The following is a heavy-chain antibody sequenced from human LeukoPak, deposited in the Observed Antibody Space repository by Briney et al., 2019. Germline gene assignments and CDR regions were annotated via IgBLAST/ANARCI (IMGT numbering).Heavy chain of an antibody. Sequence: SETLSLTCTVSGGSISSSSYYWGWTRQSPGKGLEWIGSISFSRAAYYNPSLTRRVTNSAATSKNQFTLRLCSVTAADTAVYYCARPRYSSGWYNWFDTWGQGTLVTVS. J-gene: IGHJ5*01. CDR1: GGSISSSSYY. CDR2: ISFSRAA. V-gene: IGHV4-39*01. CDR3: ARPRYSSGWYNWFDT. D-gene: IGHD6-19*01.